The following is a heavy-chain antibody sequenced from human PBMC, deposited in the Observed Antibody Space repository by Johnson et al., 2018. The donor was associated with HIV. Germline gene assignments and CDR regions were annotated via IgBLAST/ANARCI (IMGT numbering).Heavy chain of an antibody. CDR1: GFSFSSYG. D-gene: IGHD5-24*01. CDR3: AKDIYGYDAFDI. J-gene: IGHJ3*02. V-gene: IGHV3-20*04. Sequence: VQLVESGGGVVQPGGSLRLSCAASGFSFSSYGMHWVRQAPGKGLEWVAGMNWNGGSTGYADSVKGRFTISRDNAKNSLYLQMNRLRAEDTALYYCAKDIYGYDAFDIWGQGTMVTVSS. CDR2: MNWNGGST.